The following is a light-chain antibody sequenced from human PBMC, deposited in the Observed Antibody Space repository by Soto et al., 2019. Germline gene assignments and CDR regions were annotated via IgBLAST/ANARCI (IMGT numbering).Light chain of an antibody. CDR1: SSDVGGYNY. CDR3: SSFAGSNIYNYV. CDR2: EVS. V-gene: IGLV2-8*01. Sequence: QSALTQPPSASGSPGQSVTISCTGTSSDVGGYNYVSWYQQHPGKAPKLMIYEVSKRPSGVPDRFSGSKSGNTASLTVSGLQAEDEADYYCSSFAGSNIYNYVFGTGTKVTVL. J-gene: IGLJ1*01.